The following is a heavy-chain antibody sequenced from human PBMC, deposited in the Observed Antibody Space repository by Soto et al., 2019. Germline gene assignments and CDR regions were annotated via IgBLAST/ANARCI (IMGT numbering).Heavy chain of an antibody. CDR2: IIPIFGTA. CDR3: ARIAVAGGGFDY. Sequence: ASVKVSCKASGGTFSSYAISWVQQAPGQGLEWMGGIIPIFGTANYAQKFQGRVTITADKSTSTAYMELSSLRSEDTAVYYCARIAVAGGGFDYWGQGTLVTVSS. J-gene: IGHJ4*02. D-gene: IGHD6-19*01. V-gene: IGHV1-69*06. CDR1: GGTFSSYA.